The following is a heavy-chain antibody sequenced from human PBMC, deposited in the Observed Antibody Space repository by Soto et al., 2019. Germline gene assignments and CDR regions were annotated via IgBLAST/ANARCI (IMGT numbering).Heavy chain of an antibody. CDR2: ISYDGSNK. V-gene: IGHV3-30*18. CDR3: AKDKLGGSYFDY. Sequence: PGGSLRLSCAASGFTFSSYGMHWVRQAPGKGLEWVAVISYDGSNKYYADSVKGRFTISRDNSKNTLYLQMNSLRAEDTAVYYCAKDKLGGSYFDYWGQGTLVTVSS. J-gene: IGHJ4*02. D-gene: IGHD2-15*01. CDR1: GFTFSSYG.